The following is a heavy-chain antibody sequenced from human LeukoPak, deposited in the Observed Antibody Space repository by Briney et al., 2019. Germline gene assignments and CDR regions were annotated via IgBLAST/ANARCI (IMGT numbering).Heavy chain of an antibody. V-gene: IGHV3-64*01. J-gene: IGHJ5*02. Sequence: GGPLRLSCAASGFTFRKYPMDWVRQAPGKGLVYVSAITSDGGTTYYANSVKGRFTISRDNSKNTLYLQIGSLRAEDMAVYYCARDSSFAAFNWFEPCGQGTLVIVSS. CDR1: GFTFRKYP. CDR2: ITSDGGTT. CDR3: ARDSSFAAFNWFEP. D-gene: IGHD2-15*01.